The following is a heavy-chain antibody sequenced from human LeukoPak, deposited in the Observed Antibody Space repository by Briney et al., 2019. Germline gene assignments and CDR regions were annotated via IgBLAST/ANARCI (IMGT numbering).Heavy chain of an antibody. CDR2: ISAYSGNT. D-gene: IGHD6-13*01. J-gene: IGHJ4*02. CDR1: GYTFSIYG. CDR3: ARDQGIAAAGTFDY. Sequence: GASVKVSCKASGYTFSIYGISWVRQAPGQGLEWMGWISAYSGNTNYAQNFQGRVSMTTDTSTSTAYVELRSLRYDDTAVYYCARDQGIAAAGTFDYWGQGTLVTVSS. V-gene: IGHV1-18*04.